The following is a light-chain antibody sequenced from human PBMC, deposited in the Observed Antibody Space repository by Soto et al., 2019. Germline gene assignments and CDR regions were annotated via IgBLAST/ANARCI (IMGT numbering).Light chain of an antibody. CDR3: QQYGSSPQT. J-gene: IGKJ5*01. CDR2: GAS. V-gene: IGKV3-20*01. Sequence: EIVLTQSPGTLSLSPGERATLSCRASQSVSSSYLAWYQQKPGQAPRLLIYGASSRATGIPYRFSGSGSGTDFTLTISRLEPEDFASYYCQQYGSSPQTFGQGTRLEIK. CDR1: QSVSSSY.